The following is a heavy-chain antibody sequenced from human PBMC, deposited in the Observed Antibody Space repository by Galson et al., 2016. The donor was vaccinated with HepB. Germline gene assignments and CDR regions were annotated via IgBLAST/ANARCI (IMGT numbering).Heavy chain of an antibody. J-gene: IGHJ4*02. V-gene: IGHV4-39*01. CDR1: GRSVSSGTYF. Sequence: SETLSLTCTVSGRSVSSGTYFWGWIRQPPGKGLEWIGMIYYAGVTHYTPSLESRVTISVDTSKNQFSLRLSSLTAADTSVYYCARSSGSRNGYFDYWGQGALVTVSS. CDR3: ARSSGSRNGYFDY. CDR2: IYYAGVT. D-gene: IGHD1-26*01.